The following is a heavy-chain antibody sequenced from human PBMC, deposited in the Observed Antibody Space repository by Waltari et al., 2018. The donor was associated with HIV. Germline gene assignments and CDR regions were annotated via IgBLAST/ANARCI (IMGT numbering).Heavy chain of an antibody. V-gene: IGHV1-2*02. CDR2: INPDNGGT. CDR3: ARDICNGGSCYSYDFDY. CDR1: GYTFTGYY. Sequence: QVQLLQSGAEVKKPGASVKISCKASGYTFTGYYMHWVRQAPGQGLEWMGWINPDNGGTKYAQKFKGRVTMTRDTYISTAYMELSRLRSDDTAVYYCARDICNGGSCYSYDFDYWGQGTLVTVSS. J-gene: IGHJ4*02. D-gene: IGHD2-15*01.